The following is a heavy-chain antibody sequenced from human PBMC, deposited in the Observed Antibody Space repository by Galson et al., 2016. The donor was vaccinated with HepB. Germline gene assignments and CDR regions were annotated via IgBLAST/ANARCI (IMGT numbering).Heavy chain of an antibody. CDR2: INPNSGGS. V-gene: IGHV1-2*02. J-gene: IGHJ2*01. CDR3: ARGFQYDILTGVGY. CDR1: GYIFTGYY. Sequence: SVKVSCKASGYIFTGYYIHWVRQAPGQGLEWMGWINPNSGGSNYELKFQGRVTMTTDTSITTVYMDLRRLKSDDTAVYYCARGFQYDILTGVGYWGRGTLVTVSS. D-gene: IGHD3-9*01.